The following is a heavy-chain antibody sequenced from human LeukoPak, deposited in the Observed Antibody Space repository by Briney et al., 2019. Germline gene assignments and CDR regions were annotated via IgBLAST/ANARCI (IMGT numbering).Heavy chain of an antibody. CDR1: GFTFSSYW. V-gene: IGHV3-7*01. J-gene: IGHJ6*02. CDR2: IKQDGSEK. CDR3: ARDQTFWELSTSYYYGMDV. D-gene: IGHD1-26*01. Sequence: GGSLRLSCAASGFTFSSYWMSWVRQAPGKGLEWVANIKQDGSEKYYVDSVKGRFTISRDNAKNSLYLQMNSLRAEDTAVYYCARDQTFWELSTSYYYGMDVWGQGTTVTVSS.